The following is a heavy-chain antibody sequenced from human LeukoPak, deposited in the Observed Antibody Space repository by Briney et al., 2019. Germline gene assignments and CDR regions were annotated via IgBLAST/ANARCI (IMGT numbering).Heavy chain of an antibody. CDR2: IYHSGST. V-gene: IGHV4-38-2*02. J-gene: IGHJ4*02. D-gene: IGHD3-22*01. CDR1: GYSISSGYY. Sequence: SGTLSLTCTVSGYSISSGYYWGWIRQPPGKGLEWIGSIYHSGSTYYNPSLKSRVTISVDTSKNQFSLKLSSVTAADTAVYYCARIGEGYYYDSSGYYYDYWGQGTLVTVSS. CDR3: ARIGEGYYYDSSGYYYDY.